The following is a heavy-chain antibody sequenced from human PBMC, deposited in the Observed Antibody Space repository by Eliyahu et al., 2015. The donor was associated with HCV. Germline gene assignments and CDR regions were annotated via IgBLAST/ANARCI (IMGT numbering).Heavy chain of an antibody. J-gene: IGHJ5*02. D-gene: IGHD6-19*01. V-gene: IGHV4-59*01. CDR3: SSGGGGIAVAGTGGWFDP. CDR2: XHYSGST. Sequence: QVQLQESGPGLVKPSETLSLICTVSGXSITTXYWSWIRQPPGKGLEWIGYXHYSGSTNYNPSLKXRVTLSIDTSKNHFSLKVNSVTAADTAVYYCSSGGGGIAVAGTGGWFDPWGQGTLVTVSS. CDR1: GXSITTXY.